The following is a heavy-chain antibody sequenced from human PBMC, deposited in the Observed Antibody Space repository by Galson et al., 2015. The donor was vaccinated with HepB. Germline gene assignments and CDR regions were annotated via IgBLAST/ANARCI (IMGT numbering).Heavy chain of an antibody. CDR2: IKSKTDGGTT. J-gene: IGHJ6*02. CDR1: GFTFSNAW. V-gene: IGHV3-15*01. D-gene: IGHD2-2*01. CDR3: TTDRNVVVHSYYYYGMDV. Sequence: SLRLSCAASGFTFSNAWMSWVRQAPGKGLEWVGRIKSKTDGGTTDYAAPVKGRFTISRDDSKNTLYLQMNSLKTEDTAVYYCTTDRNVVVHSYYYYGMDVWGQGTTVTVSS.